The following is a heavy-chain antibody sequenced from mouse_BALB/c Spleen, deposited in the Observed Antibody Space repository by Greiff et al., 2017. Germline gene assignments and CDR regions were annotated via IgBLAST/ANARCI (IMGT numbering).Heavy chain of an antibody. Sequence: VKLMESGAELVRPGTSVKVSCKASGYAFTNYLIEWVKQRPGQGLEWIGVINPGSGGTNYNEKFKGKATLTADKSSSTAYMQLSSLTSDDSAVYFCARWYYGSSDAMDYWGQGTSVTVSS. CDR2: INPGSGGT. CDR1: GYAFTNYL. CDR3: ARWYYGSSDAMDY. V-gene: IGHV1-54*03. D-gene: IGHD1-1*01. J-gene: IGHJ4*01.